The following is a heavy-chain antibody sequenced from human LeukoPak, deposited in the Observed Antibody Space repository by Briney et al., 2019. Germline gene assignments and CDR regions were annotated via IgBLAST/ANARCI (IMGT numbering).Heavy chain of an antibody. V-gene: IGHV4-4*07. Sequence: SETLSLTCTVSGGSISSYYWSWIRQPAGKGLEWIGRIYISGSTNYNPSFKSQVTMSVDTSKNQFSLKLSSVTAADTAVYYCARDLYYDILTGYRLGVYYYYMDVWGKGTTVTISS. CDR1: GGSISSYY. J-gene: IGHJ6*03. D-gene: IGHD3-9*01. CDR2: IYISGST. CDR3: ARDLYYDILTGYRLGVYYYYMDV.